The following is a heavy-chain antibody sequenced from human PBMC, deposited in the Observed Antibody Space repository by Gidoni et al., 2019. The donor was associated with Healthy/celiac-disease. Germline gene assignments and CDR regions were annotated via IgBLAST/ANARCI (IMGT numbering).Heavy chain of an antibody. J-gene: IGHJ1*01. CDR2: ISWNRGSI. V-gene: IGHV3-9*01. D-gene: IGHD4-4*01. CDR1: GFTFDDYA. CDR3: AKSPSYSNYDYFQH. Sequence: EVQLVESGGGLVQPGRSLRLSCAASGFTFDDYAMHWCRPAPGRGLEWVSGISWNRGSIGYADSVKGRVTISRDNAKNSRYLQMNSRRAEDTALYYCAKSPSYSNYDYFQHWGQGTLVTVSS.